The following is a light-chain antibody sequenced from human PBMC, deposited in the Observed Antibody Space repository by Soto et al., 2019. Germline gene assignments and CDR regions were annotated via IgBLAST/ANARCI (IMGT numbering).Light chain of an antibody. Sequence: QSVLMQPPSVSAAPGQKVTISCSGSSSNIGNNYVSWYQQLPGTAPKLLIYDSNKRPSGIPDRFSGSKSGTSATLGITGLQTGDEADYYCGTWDSSLSAVVFGGGTKLTVL. V-gene: IGLV1-51*01. CDR2: DSN. CDR1: SSNIGNNY. CDR3: GTWDSSLSAVV. J-gene: IGLJ2*01.